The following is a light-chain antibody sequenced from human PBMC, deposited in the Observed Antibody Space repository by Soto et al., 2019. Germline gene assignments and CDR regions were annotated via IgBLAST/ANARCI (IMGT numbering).Light chain of an antibody. CDR1: SSNIGTNP. CDR2: GDN. V-gene: IGLV1-44*01. Sequence: QSLRTQPPSSSGTPGQTVTISCSGSSSNIGTNPINWYQQFPGTAPKVLIFGDNQRPSGVPDRFSGSKSGTSASLAMSGLQSEDEADYFCEAWDDSLNGYVFGTGTKVTGL. CDR3: EAWDDSLNGYV. J-gene: IGLJ1*01.